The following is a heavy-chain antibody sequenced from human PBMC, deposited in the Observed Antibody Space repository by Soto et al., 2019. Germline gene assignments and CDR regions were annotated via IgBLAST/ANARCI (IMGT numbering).Heavy chain of an antibody. D-gene: IGHD2-15*01. CDR1: GFTFSSFA. J-gene: IGHJ4*02. V-gene: IGHV3-23*01. CDR3: AAPSGSGGGDPWGYLDY. Sequence: EVQLLESGGGLVQPGGSLRLSCAASGFTFSSFAVSWVRQAPGKGLEWISTISSSGGSTYYADSVKGRFTISRDNSKHTMYLPENSLRAQEAAVYYCAAPSGSGGGDPWGYLDYWGQGTMVTVSS. CDR2: ISSSGGST.